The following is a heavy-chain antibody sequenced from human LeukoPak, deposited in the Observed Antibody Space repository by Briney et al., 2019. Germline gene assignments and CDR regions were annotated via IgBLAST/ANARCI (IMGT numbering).Heavy chain of an antibody. D-gene: IGHD2-2*01. CDR1: GGSISSYY. CDR3: ARTDIVVVPAAHYYYYMDV. J-gene: IGHJ6*03. Sequence: SETLSLTCAVSGGSISSYYWSWIRQPPGKGLEWIGYIYYSGSTNYNPSLKSRVTISVDTSKNQFSLKLSSVTAADTAVYYCARTDIVVVPAAHYYYYMDVWGKGTTVTVSS. CDR2: IYYSGST. V-gene: IGHV4-59*08.